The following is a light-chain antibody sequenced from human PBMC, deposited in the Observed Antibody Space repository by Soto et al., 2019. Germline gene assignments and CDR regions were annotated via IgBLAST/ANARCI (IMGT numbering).Light chain of an antibody. J-gene: IGKJ5*01. Sequence: EIVLTQSPGTLSLSPGERATLYCRASQGVSTSYLAWYHQKPGQPPRLLIYAASSRATGVPDRFSGSGSGTDFTLTISRLEPEDFAVYYCQQYGNSPRISFGQGTRLEIK. CDR2: AAS. V-gene: IGKV3-20*01. CDR3: QQYGNSPRIS. CDR1: QGVSTSY.